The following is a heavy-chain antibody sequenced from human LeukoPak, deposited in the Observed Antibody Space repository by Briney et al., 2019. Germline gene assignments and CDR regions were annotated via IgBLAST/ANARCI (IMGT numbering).Heavy chain of an antibody. J-gene: IGHJ6*03. CDR3: ARDWGVSARPGYMDV. CDR2: IYTSGST. CDR1: GGSISSGSYY. D-gene: IGHD6-6*01. V-gene: IGHV4-61*02. Sequence: NTSETLSLTCTVSGGSISSGSYYWSWIRQPAGKGLEWIGRIYTSGSTNYNPSLKSRVTISVDTSKNQFSLKLSSVTAADPAVYYCARDWGVSARPGYMDVWGKGTTVTVSS.